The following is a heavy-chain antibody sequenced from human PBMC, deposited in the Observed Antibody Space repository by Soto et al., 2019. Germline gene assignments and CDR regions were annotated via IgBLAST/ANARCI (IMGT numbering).Heavy chain of an antibody. J-gene: IGHJ5*02. V-gene: IGHV1-69*13. CDR2: IIPIFGTA. CDR1: GGTFSSYA. CDR3: ARHLSGYCGGDCYSPGWFDP. D-gene: IGHD2-21*02. Sequence: GASVKVSCKASGGTFSSYAISWVRQAPGQGLEWMGGIIPIFGTANYAQKFQGRVTITADESTSTAYMELSSLRSEDTAVYYCARHLSGYCGGDCYSPGWFDPWGQGTLVTVSS.